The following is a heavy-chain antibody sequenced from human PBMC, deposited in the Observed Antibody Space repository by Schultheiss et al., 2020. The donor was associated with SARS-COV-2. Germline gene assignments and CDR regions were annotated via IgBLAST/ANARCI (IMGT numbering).Heavy chain of an antibody. V-gene: IGHV4-34*01. CDR2: INHSGST. CDR1: GGSFSGYY. Sequence: SETLSLTCAVSGGSFSGYYWSWIRQPPGKGLEWIGEINHSGSTNYNPSLKSRVTISVDTSKNQFSLKLSSVTAADTAVYYCARGGWYYYYGMDVWGQGTTVTVSS. CDR3: ARGGWYYYYGMDV. D-gene: IGHD6-19*01. J-gene: IGHJ6*02.